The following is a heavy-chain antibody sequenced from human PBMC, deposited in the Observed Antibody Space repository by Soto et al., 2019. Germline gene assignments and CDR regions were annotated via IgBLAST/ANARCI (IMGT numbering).Heavy chain of an antibody. D-gene: IGHD3-16*01. V-gene: IGHV4-39*01. CDR1: GGSISSSSYY. CDR2: IYYSGST. CDR3: ARPHYDYIWGIYYFDY. Sequence: TLSLTCTVSGGSISSSSYYWGWIRQPPGKGLGWIGSIYYSGSTYYNPSLKSRVTISVDTSKNQFSLKLSSVTAADTAVYYCARPHYDYIWGIYYFDYWGQGTLVTVSS. J-gene: IGHJ4*02.